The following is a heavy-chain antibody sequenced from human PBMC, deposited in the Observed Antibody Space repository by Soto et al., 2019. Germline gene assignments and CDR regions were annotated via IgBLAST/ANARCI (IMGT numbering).Heavy chain of an antibody. CDR2: IYHTGST. V-gene: IGHV4-59*08. CDR1: GGAISHYY. D-gene: IGHD1-26*01. Sequence: NPSETLYLTCTVSGGAISHYYWSWIRQTPGKGLEWLGYIYHTGSTKYNPSLKSRVTISVVTSKNQFSLKLSSATAADTAVYYCARSSLVGPTRDAFDIWGQGTMVT. CDR3: ARSSLVGPTRDAFDI. J-gene: IGHJ3*02.